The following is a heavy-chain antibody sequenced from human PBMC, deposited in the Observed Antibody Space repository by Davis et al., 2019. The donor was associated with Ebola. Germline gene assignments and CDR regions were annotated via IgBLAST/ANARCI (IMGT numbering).Heavy chain of an antibody. Sequence: GSLRLSCTVSGGSVSSGGYYWNWIRQPPGKGLEWIGYIYYSGSTDYSPSLRGRATISLDTSKNQFSLRLTSVTAADTAVYYCARREIDGDYVQDSWGQGTLVTVSS. D-gene: IGHD4-17*01. CDR3: ARREIDGDYVQDS. CDR2: IYYSGST. CDR1: GGSVSSGGYY. V-gene: IGHV4-61*08. J-gene: IGHJ4*02.